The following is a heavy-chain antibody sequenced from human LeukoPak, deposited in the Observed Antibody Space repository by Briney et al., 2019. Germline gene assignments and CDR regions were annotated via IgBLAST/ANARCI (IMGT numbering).Heavy chain of an antibody. CDR2: IYYSGST. CDR3: VRRGRSNGPQRTYYFDY. CDR1: GDSISSYY. D-gene: IGHD2-2*01. Sequence: SETLSLTCTVSGDSISSYYWSWIRQPPGKGLEWIGYIYYSGSTKYNPSLQSRVTISVDTSKNQFSLNLSSVTAADTAVYYCVRRGRSNGPQRTYYFDYWGQGTLVTVSS. V-gene: IGHV4-59*08. J-gene: IGHJ4*02.